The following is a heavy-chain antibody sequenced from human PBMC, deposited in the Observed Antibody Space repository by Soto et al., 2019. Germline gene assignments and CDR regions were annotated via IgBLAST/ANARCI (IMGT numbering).Heavy chain of an antibody. Sequence: VSGPTLVNPTQTLTLTCTFSGFSLSTSGMCVSWIRQPPGKALEWLALIDWDDDKYYSTSLKTRLTISKDTSKNQVVLTMTNMDPVDTATYYCALYLGGDRTRYYFDFWGQGTLVTVSS. J-gene: IGHJ4*02. CDR3: ALYLGGDRTRYYFDF. CDR1: GFSLSTSGMC. D-gene: IGHD2-21*02. CDR2: IDWDDDK. V-gene: IGHV2-70*01.